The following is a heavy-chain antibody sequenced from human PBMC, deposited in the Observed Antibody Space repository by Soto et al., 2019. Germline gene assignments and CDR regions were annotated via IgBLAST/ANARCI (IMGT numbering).Heavy chain of an antibody. V-gene: IGHV3-48*02. J-gene: IGHJ4*02. Sequence: EVQLVESGGGLVQPGGSLRLTCVASGFPFSIYSMNWVRQAPGKGLEWSSYITSDTNTIKYADSVKGRFTISRDNAKNWVYLQMNSLRDEDTAVYFCSRSVQGHFDYWGQGTVVTVSS. CDR2: ITSDTNTI. CDR3: SRSVQGHFDY. CDR1: GFPFSIYS. D-gene: IGHD6-19*01.